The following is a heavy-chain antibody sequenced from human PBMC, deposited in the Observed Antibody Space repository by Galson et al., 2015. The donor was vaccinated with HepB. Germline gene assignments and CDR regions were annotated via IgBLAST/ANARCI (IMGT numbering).Heavy chain of an antibody. J-gene: IGHJ3*02. Sequence: SLRLSCAASTFTFSSYVMHWVRQAPGKGLEWVAVISSDGNTKNYADSVKGRFTISRDNSKNTLYLQMNSLRGEDTAVYFCAREGDRGYSYSGDAFDIWGQGTMVTVSS. CDR1: TFTFSSYV. CDR2: ISSDGNTK. CDR3: AREGDRGYSYSGDAFDI. V-gene: IGHV3-30*04. D-gene: IGHD5-18*01.